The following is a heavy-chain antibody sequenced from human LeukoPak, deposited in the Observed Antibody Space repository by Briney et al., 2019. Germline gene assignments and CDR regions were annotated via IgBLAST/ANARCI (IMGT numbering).Heavy chain of an antibody. CDR1: GYSFTSYW. Sequence: GESLKISCKGSGYSFTSYWIAWVRQMPGKGLEWMGIIYSCDSDTRYSPSFQGQVTLSADKSLSTAYLQWRSLKAPDHALFYRVRRGYSNNYMDVWGKATTVSVPS. CDR2: IYSCDSDT. CDR3: VRRGYSNNYMDV. V-gene: IGHV5-51*01. D-gene: IGHD5-18*01. J-gene: IGHJ6*03.